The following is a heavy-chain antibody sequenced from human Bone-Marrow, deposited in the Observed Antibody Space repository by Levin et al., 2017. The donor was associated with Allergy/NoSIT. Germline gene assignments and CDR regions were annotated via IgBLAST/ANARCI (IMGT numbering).Heavy chain of an antibody. J-gene: IGHJ4*02. V-gene: IGHV3-7*03. CDR2: IKEDGSQT. CDR1: GFTFSRSW. Sequence: GESLKISCEASGFTFSRSWMSWVRQAPGKGLEWVANIKEDGSQTYYVDSVKGRFTISRDNAKNSLYLQVNSLRAEDTAVYYCARQVILTGYYHTYYFDYWGQGTLVTASS. D-gene: IGHD3-9*01. CDR3: ARQVILTGYYHTYYFDY.